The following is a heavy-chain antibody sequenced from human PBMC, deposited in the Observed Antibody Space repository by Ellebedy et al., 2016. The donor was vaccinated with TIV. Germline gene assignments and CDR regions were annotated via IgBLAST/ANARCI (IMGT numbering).Heavy chain of an antibody. D-gene: IGHD3-22*01. J-gene: IGHJ4*02. CDR2: IGGTGGTT. CDR1: GISLRSYA. Sequence: PGGSLRLSCAASGISLRSYAMSWVRQAPGKGLEWVSTIGGTGGTTYYRESVKGRFTVSRDTSRNTLYLQMNSLKIEDTAVYYCTTSYYYDGSAWGQGTLVTVSS. CDR3: TTSYYYDGSA. V-gene: IGHV3-23*01.